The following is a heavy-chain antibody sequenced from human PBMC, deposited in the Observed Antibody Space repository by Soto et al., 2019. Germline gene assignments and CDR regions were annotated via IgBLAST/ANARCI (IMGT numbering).Heavy chain of an antibody. J-gene: IGHJ4*02. Sequence: PSETLSLTCTVSGGSISSYYWSWIRQPPGKGLEWIGYIYYSGSTNYNPSLKSRVTISVDTSKNQFSLKLSSVTAADTAVYYCARYYYGSGSYCYFDYWGQGTLVTVSS. V-gene: IGHV4-59*01. CDR3: ARYYYGSGSYCYFDY. CDR2: IYYSGST. D-gene: IGHD3-10*01. CDR1: GGSISSYY.